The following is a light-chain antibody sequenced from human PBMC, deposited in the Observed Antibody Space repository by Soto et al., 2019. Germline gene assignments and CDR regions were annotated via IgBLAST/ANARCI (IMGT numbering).Light chain of an antibody. CDR3: QQRSNWPPL. Sequence: EIVLTQSPATLSLYPGERATLSCRASQSVGSYLVWYQQKPGQAPRLLTHGASSRATGIPARFSGSGSGTDFTLTISSLEPEDFAVYYCQQRSNWPPLFGQGTRLEIK. CDR2: GAS. J-gene: IGKJ5*01. CDR1: QSVGSY. V-gene: IGKV3-11*01.